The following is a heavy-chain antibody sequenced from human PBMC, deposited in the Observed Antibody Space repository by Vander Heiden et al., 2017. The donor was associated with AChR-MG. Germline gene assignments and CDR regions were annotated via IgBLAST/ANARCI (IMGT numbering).Heavy chain of an antibody. CDR2: SYWDDDK. J-gene: IGHJ4*02. CDR1: GFPLSTSGVG. Sequence: QITLKESGPTLVKPTQTLTLTCTFSGFPLSTSGVGVGWIRQPPGKALEWLALSYWDDDKRYSPSLKSRLTITKDTSKNQVVLTMTNMDPVDTATYYCAQLDSSTSCYDYWGQGTLVTVSA. CDR3: AQLDSSTSCYDY. D-gene: IGHD2-2*01. V-gene: IGHV2-5*02.